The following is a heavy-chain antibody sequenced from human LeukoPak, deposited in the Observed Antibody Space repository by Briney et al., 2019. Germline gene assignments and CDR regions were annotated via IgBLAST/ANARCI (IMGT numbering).Heavy chain of an antibody. CDR1: GWSA. Sequence: SVKVSCEASGWSAMQWVRQARGQRLEWIGWIVVDNGNTNYAQKFQERITITRDLSTNTAYMELSSLRSEDTAMYYCAALEKDSGYWGQGTLVTVSS. CDR2: IVVDNGNT. CDR3: AALEKDSGY. D-gene: IGHD3-3*01. J-gene: IGHJ4*02. V-gene: IGHV1-58*02.